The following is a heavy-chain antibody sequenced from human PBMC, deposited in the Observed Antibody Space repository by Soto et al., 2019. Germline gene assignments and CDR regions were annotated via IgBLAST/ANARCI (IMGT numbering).Heavy chain of an antibody. CDR1: GFIFDDFS. CDR2: INWDGSNE. D-gene: IGHD3-22*01. J-gene: IGHJ4*02. Sequence: PGGSLRLSCGASGFIFDDFSLSGVRQFPGKGLEWVAGINWDGSNEGYAESVKGRFTISRDNSKNTVYLQMNSLRAEDAAVYYCAKEMTSGYYLFDYWGQGTLVTVSS. V-gene: IGHV3-20*04. CDR3: AKEMTSGYYLFDY.